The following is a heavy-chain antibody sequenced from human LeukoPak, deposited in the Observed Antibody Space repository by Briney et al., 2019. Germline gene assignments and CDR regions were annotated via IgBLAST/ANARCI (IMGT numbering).Heavy chain of an antibody. CDR3: AGHQGFDYDRSGYYAMDY. CDR1: GGSISSYY. D-gene: IGHD3-22*01. V-gene: IGHV4-59*08. Sequence: SETLSLTCTVSGGSISSYYWSWIRQPPGKGLEWMGYIYYSGTTNYNPSLKSRVTISVDTSKNQFSLKLSSVTAADTAVYYCAGHQGFDYDRSGYYAMDYWGQGTLVTVSS. CDR2: IYYSGTT. J-gene: IGHJ4*02.